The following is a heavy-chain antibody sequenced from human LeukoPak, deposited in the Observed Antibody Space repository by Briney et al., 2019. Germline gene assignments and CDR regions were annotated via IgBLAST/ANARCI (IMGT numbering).Heavy chain of an antibody. CDR2: IASDGSST. J-gene: IGHJ1*01. V-gene: IGHV3-74*01. CDR3: ARGRLHGNHH. Sequence: PGGSLRLSGAASGFTFSSYWMNWVRQAPGNGLVWVSRIASDGSSTTYADSVKGRFSMSRDNGKNTLELQRNSLRVEDTAVHYCARGRLHGNHHWGQGPLVPVSS. CDR1: GFTFSSYW. D-gene: IGHD4-23*01.